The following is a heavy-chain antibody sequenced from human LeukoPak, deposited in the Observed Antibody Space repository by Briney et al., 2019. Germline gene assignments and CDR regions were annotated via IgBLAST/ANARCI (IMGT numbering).Heavy chain of an antibody. CDR1: GFTFSSYA. CDR3: ATHCSSVSCSLATFDI. V-gene: IGHV3-23*01. D-gene: IGHD2-2*01. CDR2: ISGSGGST. J-gene: IGHJ3*02. Sequence: YPGGSLRLSCAASGFTFSSYAMSWVRQAPGKGLEWVSAISGSGGSTYYADSVKGRFTISRDNSKNTLYLQMNSLRAEDTAVYYCATHCSSVSCSLATFDIWGQGTMVTVSS.